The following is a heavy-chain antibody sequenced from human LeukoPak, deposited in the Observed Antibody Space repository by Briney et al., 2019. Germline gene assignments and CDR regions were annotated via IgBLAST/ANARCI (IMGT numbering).Heavy chain of an antibody. CDR3: AREMSGSNDALDI. J-gene: IGHJ3*02. D-gene: IGHD3-10*01. Sequence: GGSLRLSCAASGFTLSSYDMHWVRQATGEGLEWVSMIYKAGNTYYTGSVKGRFTISRENAKSSLYLQMNSLTAGDTAVYYCAREMSGSNDALDIWGPGTMVTVSS. CDR2: IYKAGNT. CDR1: GFTLSSYD. V-gene: IGHV3-13*01.